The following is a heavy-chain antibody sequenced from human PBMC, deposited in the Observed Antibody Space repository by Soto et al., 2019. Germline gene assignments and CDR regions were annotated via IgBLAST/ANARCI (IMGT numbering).Heavy chain of an antibody. V-gene: IGHV3-64D*06. J-gene: IGHJ4*02. D-gene: IGHD3-22*01. Sequence: GGSLRLSCSASGFTFSIYAMHWVRQAPGKGLEYVSSISTNGGSTHYADSVKGRFTISRDNSKNTVYLQMSSLRAEDTAVYYCVKGEYYYDSSGYYPFDYWGQGT. CDR3: VKGEYYYDSSGYYPFDY. CDR1: GFTFSIYA. CDR2: ISTNGGST.